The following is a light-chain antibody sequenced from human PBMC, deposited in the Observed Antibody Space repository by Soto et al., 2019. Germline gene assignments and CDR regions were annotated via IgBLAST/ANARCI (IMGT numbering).Light chain of an antibody. CDR1: SSDVGGYNY. V-gene: IGLV2-11*01. Sequence: QSALTQPRSVSGSPGQSVTISCTGTSSDVGGYNYVSWYQHHPGKAPKFMIYDVSKRPSGVPDRISGSKSGNTASLTISGLQAEDEADYYCCSYAGSYTWVFGGGTKLTVL. CDR2: DVS. CDR3: CSYAGSYTWV. J-gene: IGLJ3*02.